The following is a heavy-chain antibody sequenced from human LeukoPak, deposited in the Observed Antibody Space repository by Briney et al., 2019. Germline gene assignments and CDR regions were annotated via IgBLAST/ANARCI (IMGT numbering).Heavy chain of an antibody. CDR3: AKRQGSGPNFDY. J-gene: IGHJ4*02. CDR1: GFTFSSYD. V-gene: IGHV3-13*01. CDR2: MTTAGDT. D-gene: IGHD6-19*01. Sequence: GGSLRLSCAASGFTFSSYDMHWVRQAPGKGLEWVSVMTTAGDTYYADSVKGRFTISGDNSKNTLYLQMNSLRAEDTAVYYCAKRQGSGPNFDYWGQGTLVTVSS.